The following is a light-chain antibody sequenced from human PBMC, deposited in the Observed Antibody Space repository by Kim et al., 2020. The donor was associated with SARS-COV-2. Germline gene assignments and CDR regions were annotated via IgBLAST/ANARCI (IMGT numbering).Light chain of an antibody. Sequence: SVSPGERDTRSCRTSQNMGINLAWYQQKPGPAPRLHSYGASTRGTGISDRFSGSGSGTDFTLTISSLQSEDLAVYYWQQYGHWPYVFGQGTKLEI. CDR3: QQYGHWPYV. CDR2: GAS. J-gene: IGKJ2*01. V-gene: IGKV3-15*01. CDR1: QNMGIN.